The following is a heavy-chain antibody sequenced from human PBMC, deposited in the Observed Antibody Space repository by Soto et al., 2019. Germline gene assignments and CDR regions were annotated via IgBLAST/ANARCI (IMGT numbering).Heavy chain of an antibody. D-gene: IGHD3-16*01. J-gene: IGHJ4*02. CDR1: GYSFSSYW. CDR2: IYPGDSDT. V-gene: IGHV5-51*01. CDR3: ARSPTFGVLDF. Sequence: SLKISCKGSGYSFSSYWIGWVRQMPGKGLEWMGIIYPGDSDTTYSPSFQGQVIMSVDKSISTAYLQWTSLKASDTAMYYCARSPTFGVLDFWGQGTLVTVS.